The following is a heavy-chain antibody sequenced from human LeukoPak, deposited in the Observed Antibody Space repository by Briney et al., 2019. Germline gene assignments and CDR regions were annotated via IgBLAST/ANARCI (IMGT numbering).Heavy chain of an antibody. V-gene: IGHV3-7*01. CDR3: ARDRPYGGNRYSYFDY. Sequence: GGSLRLSCAASGFIFSSYWMSWVRQTPGKGLEWVANIKQDGSEKYYVDSVKGRFTMSRDNAKNSLYLQMNSLRAEDTAVYYCARDRPYGGNRYSYFDYWGQGTLVTVSS. J-gene: IGHJ4*02. CDR1: GFIFSSYW. CDR2: IKQDGSEK. D-gene: IGHD2-21*01.